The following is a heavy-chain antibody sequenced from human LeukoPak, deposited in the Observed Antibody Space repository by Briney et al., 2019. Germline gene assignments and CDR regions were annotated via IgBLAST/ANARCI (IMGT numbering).Heavy chain of an antibody. D-gene: IGHD4-17*01. CDR2: IYPGDSET. J-gene: IGHJ3*01. CDR1: GYSFNNYW. CDR3: AKSPTFYGDYDAFHV. V-gene: IGHV5-51*01. Sequence: PGESLKISCKTSGYSFNNYWIGWVRQMPGKGLEWMGIIYPGDSETRYSPSFQGQVTISADKSISTAYLQWSSLTASDTAMYYCAKSPTFYGDYDAFHVWGQGTMVTVSS.